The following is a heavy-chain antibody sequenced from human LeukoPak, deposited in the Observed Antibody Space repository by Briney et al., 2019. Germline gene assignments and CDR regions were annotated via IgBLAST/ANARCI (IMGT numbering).Heavy chain of an antibody. Sequence: PGGSLRLSCAASGFTFSSYGMHWVRQAPGKGLEWVAVLWSDGSNKYYADSVKGRFTISRDNSKNTLYLQMNGLRAEDTAVFYCARDNFGFDYWGQGTLVTVSS. J-gene: IGHJ4*02. CDR2: LWSDGSNK. V-gene: IGHV3-33*01. CDR3: ARDNFGFDY. CDR1: GFTFSSYG. D-gene: IGHD1-20*01.